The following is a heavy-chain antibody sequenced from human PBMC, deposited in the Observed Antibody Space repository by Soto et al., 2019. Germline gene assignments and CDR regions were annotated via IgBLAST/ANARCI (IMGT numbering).Heavy chain of an antibody. CDR1: GFTFSNAW. CDR3: TTEDIRGVIINFYYYGMDV. V-gene: IGHV3-15*07. Sequence: PGGSLRLSCAASGFTFSNAWMNWVRQAPGKGLEWDGRIKSKTDGGTTDYAAPVKGRFTISRDDSKNTLYLQMNSLKTEDTAVYYCTTEDIRGVIINFYYYGMDVWGQGTTVTVSS. D-gene: IGHD3-10*01. CDR2: IKSKTDGGTT. J-gene: IGHJ6*02.